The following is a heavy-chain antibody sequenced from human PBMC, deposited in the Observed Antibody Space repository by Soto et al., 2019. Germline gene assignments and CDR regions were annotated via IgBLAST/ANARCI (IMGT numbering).Heavy chain of an antibody. J-gene: IGHJ5*02. CDR2: ISAYNGNT. CDR3: ARKFHYYGSGSYYNFWFDP. D-gene: IGHD3-10*01. CDR1: GYTFTSYG. V-gene: IGHV1-18*01. Sequence: ASVKVSCKASGYTFTSYGISWVRQAPGQGLEWMGWISAYNGNTNYAQKLQGRVTVTTDTSTSTAYMELRSLRSDDTAVYYCARKFHYYGSGSYYNFWFDPWGQGTLVTVSS.